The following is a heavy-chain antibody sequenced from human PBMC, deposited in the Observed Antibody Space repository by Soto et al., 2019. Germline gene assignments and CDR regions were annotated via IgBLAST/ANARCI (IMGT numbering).Heavy chain of an antibody. V-gene: IGHV1-2*02. Sequence: QVQLVQSGAEVKKSGASVKVSCKPSGYSFSDYFIQWVRQAPGQGLEWVAWINPKTAATNYAKKFQGRVSLTWDTSSTTAYMELTRLRPDDTAVYYCATIEWGLNYYSGMDVWGQGTTVIVSS. CDR2: INPKTAAT. D-gene: IGHD3-10*01. CDR1: GYSFSDYF. J-gene: IGHJ6*02. CDR3: ATIEWGLNYYSGMDV.